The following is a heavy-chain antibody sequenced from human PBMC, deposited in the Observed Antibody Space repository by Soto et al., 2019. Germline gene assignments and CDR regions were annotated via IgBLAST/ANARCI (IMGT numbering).Heavy chain of an antibody. Sequence: GASVKVSCKASGYTSTSYGISWVRQAPGQGLEWMGWISAYNGNTNYAQRLQGRVTMTTDTSTSTAYMELRSLRSDDTAVYYCARDLGELELRLFDYWGQGTLVTVSS. J-gene: IGHJ4*02. D-gene: IGHD1-7*01. CDR1: GYTSTSYG. CDR2: ISAYNGNT. CDR3: ARDLGELELRLFDY. V-gene: IGHV1-18*01.